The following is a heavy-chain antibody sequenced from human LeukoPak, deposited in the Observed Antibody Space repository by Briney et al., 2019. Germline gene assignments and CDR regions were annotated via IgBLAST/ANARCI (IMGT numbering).Heavy chain of an antibody. J-gene: IGHJ6*03. D-gene: IGHD3-9*01. V-gene: IGHV1-69*13. CDR3: ARDNYDILTGYYNYYYYYMDV. Sequence: ASVKVSCKASGGTFSSYAISWVRQAPGQGLEWMGGIIPIFGTANYAQKFQGRVTITADESTSTAYMELRSLRSDDTAVYYCARDNYDILTGYYNYYYYYMDVWGKGTTVTISS. CDR2: IIPIFGTA. CDR1: GGTFSSYA.